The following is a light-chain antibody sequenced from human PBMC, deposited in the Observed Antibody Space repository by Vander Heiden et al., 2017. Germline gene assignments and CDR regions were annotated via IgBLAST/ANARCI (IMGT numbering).Light chain of an antibody. CDR2: KDT. Sequence: SYELTQPPSVSVSPGQTARITCSADALADQHVHWYQQKPGQAPVLVIYKDTERPSGIPERFSVPGSGTKATLTISGVQAEDEADYYCQSADSSGTSFVFGTGTKVTVL. CDR3: QSADSSGTSFV. J-gene: IGLJ1*01. CDR1: ALADQH. V-gene: IGLV3-25*03.